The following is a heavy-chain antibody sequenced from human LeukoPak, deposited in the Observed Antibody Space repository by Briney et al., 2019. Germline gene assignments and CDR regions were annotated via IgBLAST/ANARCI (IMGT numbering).Heavy chain of an antibody. D-gene: IGHD3-10*01. Sequence: PGGSLRLSCAASGFTLSSCGMHWVRQAPGKGLEWVAVITYDGITTYLEESVKGRFTISRDTSKSMVYLQMNSLRAEDTAVYYCVKEQGSGYYRTADYWGQGTLVTVSS. CDR1: GFTLSSCG. CDR3: VKEQGSGYYRTADY. CDR2: ITYDGITT. V-gene: IGHV3-30*18. J-gene: IGHJ4*02.